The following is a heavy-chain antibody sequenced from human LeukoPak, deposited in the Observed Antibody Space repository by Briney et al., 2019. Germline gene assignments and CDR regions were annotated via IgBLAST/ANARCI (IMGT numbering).Heavy chain of an antibody. D-gene: IGHD4-11*01. CDR3: ARQSNYDY. Sequence: GGSLRLSCAASGFTFTSYAMIWVRQAPGKGLEWVSSVSTGAGSTYYADSVKGRFTISRDNSKNTLFLQMNSLRAEDTAVYYCARQSNYDYWGQGTLVTVSS. J-gene: IGHJ4*02. CDR1: GFTFTSYA. V-gene: IGHV3-23*01. CDR2: VSTGAGST.